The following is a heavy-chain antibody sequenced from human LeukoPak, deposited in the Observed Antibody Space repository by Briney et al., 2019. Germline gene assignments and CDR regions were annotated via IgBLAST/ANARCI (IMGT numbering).Heavy chain of an antibody. V-gene: IGHV3-30*04. D-gene: IGHD2-21*02. CDR1: GFTFSGYA. Sequence: GGSLRLSCAASGFTFSGYAMHWVRQAPGKGLEWVAVISYDGSNKYYADSVKGRFTISRDNSKNTLYLQMNSLRAEDTAVYYCARDCGGDCYTAFDIWGQGTMVTVSS. CDR2: ISYDGSNK. J-gene: IGHJ3*02. CDR3: ARDCGGDCYTAFDI.